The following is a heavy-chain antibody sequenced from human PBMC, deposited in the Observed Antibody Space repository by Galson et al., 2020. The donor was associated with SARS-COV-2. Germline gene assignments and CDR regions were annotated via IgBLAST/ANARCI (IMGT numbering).Heavy chain of an antibody. CDR1: GGSFSGYY. D-gene: IGHD4-17*01. J-gene: IGHJ6*02. V-gene: IGHV4-34*01. Sequence: ETSETLSLTCAVYGGSFSGYYWSWIRQPPGKGLEWIGEINHSGSTNYNPSLKSRVTISVDTSKNQFSLKLSSVTAADTAVYYCARGYYGDYDYYYYYGMDVWGQGTTGTVSS. CDR2: INHSGST. CDR3: ARGYYGDYDYYYYYGMDV.